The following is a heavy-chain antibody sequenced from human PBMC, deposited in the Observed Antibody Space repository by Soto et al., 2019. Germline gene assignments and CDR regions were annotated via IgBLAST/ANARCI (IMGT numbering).Heavy chain of an antibody. CDR3: ARARVVVVPAARYNWFDP. CDR2: INHSGST. J-gene: IGHJ5*02. V-gene: IGHV4-34*01. CDR1: GGSFSGYY. Sequence: QVQLQQWGAGLLKPSETLSLTCAVYGGSFSGYYWSWIRQPPGKGLEWIGEINHSGSTNYNPSLKSRVTISVDTSKNQFSLELSSVTAADTAVYYCARARVVVVPAARYNWFDPWGQGTLVTVSS. D-gene: IGHD2-2*01.